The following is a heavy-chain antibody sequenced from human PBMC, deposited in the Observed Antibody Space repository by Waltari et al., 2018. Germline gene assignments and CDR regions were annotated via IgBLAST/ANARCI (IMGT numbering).Heavy chain of an antibody. CDR3: AGMRGDGSGGFGY. J-gene: IGHJ4*02. CDR2: IDWDDDK. CDR1: GFSLSTSGMR. Sequence: QVTLKESGPALVKPTQTLTLTCTFSGFSLSTSGMRVSWIRQPPGKALEWLARIDWDDDKFYSTSLKTSLTISKDTSKNQVVLTMTNMEPVGTGTYYCAGMRGDGSGGFGYWGQGTLVTVSS. V-gene: IGHV2-70*04. D-gene: IGHD3-10*01.